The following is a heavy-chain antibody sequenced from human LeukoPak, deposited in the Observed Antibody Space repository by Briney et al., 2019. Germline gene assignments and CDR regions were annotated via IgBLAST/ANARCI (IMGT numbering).Heavy chain of an antibody. V-gene: IGHV4-61*02. Sequence: SQTLSLTCTVSGGSISSGSYYWNWIRQPAGKGLEWIGRIYSSGSTNYNPSLKSRVTISVDTSKNQFSLKLSSVTAADTAVYYCARAHYGSGTNTVGFDYWGQGTLVTVSS. CDR2: IYSSGST. CDR1: GGSISSGSYY. J-gene: IGHJ4*02. D-gene: IGHD3-10*01. CDR3: ARAHYGSGTNTVGFDY.